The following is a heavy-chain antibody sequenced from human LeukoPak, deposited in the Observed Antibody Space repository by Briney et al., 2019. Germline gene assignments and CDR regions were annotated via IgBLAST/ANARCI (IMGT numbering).Heavy chain of an antibody. D-gene: IGHD5-18*01. Sequence: SETLSLTCIVSGGPISVDYWNWIRQAPGKGLEWIGYIYYTGRTKYNPSLASRLTISIDTSKSQFSLRLTSVTAADTAVYYCAREFRSAIYNWFDPWGQGTLVTVSS. CDR1: GGPISVDY. CDR2: IYYTGRT. CDR3: AREFRSAIYNWFDP. V-gene: IGHV4-59*01. J-gene: IGHJ5*02.